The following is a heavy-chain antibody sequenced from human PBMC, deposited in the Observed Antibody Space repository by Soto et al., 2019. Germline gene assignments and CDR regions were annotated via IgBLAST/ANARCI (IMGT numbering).Heavy chain of an antibody. CDR3: AKDARRSSGWYYFDS. Sequence: EVQLLDSGGGLVQPGGSLRLCCAASGFDFSYYAMGWVRQAPGKGLEWVSCISDSGRPTYYADSVKGRFTMSRDNSKKMLYLLMNSLRAEDTARYYCAKDARRSSGWYYFDSWGQGSLVTVSS. J-gene: IGHJ4*02. V-gene: IGHV3-23*01. CDR2: ISDSGRPT. CDR1: GFDFSYYA. D-gene: IGHD6-19*01.